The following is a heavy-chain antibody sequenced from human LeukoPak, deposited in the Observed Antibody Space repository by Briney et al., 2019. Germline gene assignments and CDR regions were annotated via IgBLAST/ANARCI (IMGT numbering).Heavy chain of an antibody. CDR2: ISGSGGST. CDR1: GLTFRSYA. Sequence: GGSLRLSCAASGLTFRSYAMSWVRQAPGKGLEWVSGISGSGGSTYYADSVKGRFTISRDNSKNTLYLQIHSLRAEDTAVYYCAKDRHCSGGSCMDAFDIWGQGTMVTVSS. CDR3: AKDRHCSGGSCMDAFDI. J-gene: IGHJ3*02. V-gene: IGHV3-23*01. D-gene: IGHD2-15*01.